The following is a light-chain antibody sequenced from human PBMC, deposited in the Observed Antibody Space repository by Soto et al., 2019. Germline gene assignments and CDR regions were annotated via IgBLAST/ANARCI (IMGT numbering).Light chain of an antibody. CDR3: QQSYITPRT. CDR2: DAS. Sequence: DIQMTQSPSSLSASVGDRVTITCRASQNISKFLNWYHQKPGKAPKLLIYDASSLHSGVPSRFSGSGSGTDFTLTISSLQPEDFATYYCQQSYITPRTFGPGTKVDIK. CDR1: QNISKF. J-gene: IGKJ1*01. V-gene: IGKV1-39*01.